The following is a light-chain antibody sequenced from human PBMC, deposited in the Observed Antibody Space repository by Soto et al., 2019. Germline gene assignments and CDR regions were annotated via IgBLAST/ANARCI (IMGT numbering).Light chain of an antibody. CDR3: QERSDWPST. CDR1: QSVSRY. Sequence: EIVLTQSPATLSLSPGERATLSCRASQSVSRYLAWYQQKPGQAPRLLIYDASNRATGIPARFSGSGSWTDFTLTISSPEPEDFAVYYCQERSDWPSTFGGGTKVQIK. V-gene: IGKV3-11*01. CDR2: DAS. J-gene: IGKJ4*01.